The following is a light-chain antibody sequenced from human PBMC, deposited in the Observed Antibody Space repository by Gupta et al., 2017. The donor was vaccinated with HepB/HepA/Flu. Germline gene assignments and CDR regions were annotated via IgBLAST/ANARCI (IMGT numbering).Light chain of an antibody. CDR3: MQALQTPRS. CDR1: QSLLHSNGFNY. V-gene: IGKV2-28*01. CDR2: LGS. Sequence: DIVMTQSPLSLPVTPGEPASISCRSSQSLLHSNGFNYLDWYLQEPGQSPQLLIYLGSYRASGVPDRFSGSGSGTDFTLKISRVEAEDVGVYYCMQALQTPRSFGQGTKLEIK. J-gene: IGKJ2*04.